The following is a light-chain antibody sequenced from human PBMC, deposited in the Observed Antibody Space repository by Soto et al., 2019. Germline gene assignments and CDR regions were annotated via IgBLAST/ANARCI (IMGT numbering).Light chain of an antibody. Sequence: DIQMTQSPSTLSVSLGDRITITCRASEDIDTSLAWFQQRPGKAPKVLIAGASGLMNGAPSTFRGSGSGTEVARTGGSVWSDDFATYYWQQYETFSWTFGQGTKVEMK. J-gene: IGKJ1*01. CDR3: QQYETFSWT. CDR1: EDIDTS. V-gene: IGKV1-5*01. CDR2: GAS.